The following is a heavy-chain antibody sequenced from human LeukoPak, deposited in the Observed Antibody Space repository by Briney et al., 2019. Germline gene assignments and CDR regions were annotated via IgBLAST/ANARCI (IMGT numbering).Heavy chain of an antibody. J-gene: IGHJ6*02. Sequence: ASVKVSCTASGYTFTSYYMHWVRQAPGQGLEWMGIINPSGGSTSYAQKFQGRVTMTRDTSTSTVYMELSSLRSEDTAVYYCARDIIDAPIAAAGTGMDVWGQGTTVTVSS. CDR2: INPSGGST. CDR1: GYTFTSYY. V-gene: IGHV1-46*01. CDR3: ARDIIDAPIAAAGTGMDV. D-gene: IGHD6-13*01.